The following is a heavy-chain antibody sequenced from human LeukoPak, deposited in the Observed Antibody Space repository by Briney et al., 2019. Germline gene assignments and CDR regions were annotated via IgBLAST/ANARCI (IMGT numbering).Heavy chain of an antibody. Sequence: ASVKVSCKASGYTFTSYGISWVRQAPGQGLEWMGWISAYNGNTNYAQKLQGRVTITTDTSTSTAYMELRSLRSDDTAVYYCARATHDIQLMYGMDVWGQGTTVTVSS. D-gene: IGHD5-24*01. CDR3: ARATHDIQLMYGMDV. V-gene: IGHV1-18*01. CDR1: GYTFTSYG. J-gene: IGHJ6*02. CDR2: ISAYNGNT.